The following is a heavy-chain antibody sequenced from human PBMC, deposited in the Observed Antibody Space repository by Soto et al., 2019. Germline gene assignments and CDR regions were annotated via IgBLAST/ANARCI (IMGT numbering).Heavy chain of an antibody. Sequence: PGESLKISCKGSGYRFTSYWIGGVLQMPGKVLEWMGIIYPGDSDTRYSPSFQGQVTISADKSISNAYLQMNSLRAEDTAVYYCARGTVGAGLEPNYYYYGMDVWGQGTTVTVSS. J-gene: IGHJ6*02. D-gene: IGHD1-26*01. CDR3: ARGTVGAGLEPNYYYYGMDV. CDR1: GYRFTSYW. V-gene: IGHV5-51*01. CDR2: IYPGDSDT.